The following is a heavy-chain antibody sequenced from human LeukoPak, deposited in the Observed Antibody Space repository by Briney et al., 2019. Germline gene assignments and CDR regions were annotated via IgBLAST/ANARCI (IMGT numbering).Heavy chain of an antibody. CDR3: ARTDPPAATYYYYGMDV. V-gene: IGHV1-18*01. D-gene: IGHD2-15*01. J-gene: IGHJ6*02. Sequence: GASVKVSCKASGYTFTSYGISWVRQAPGQGLEWMGWISAYNGNTNHAQKLQGRVTMTTDTSTSTAYMELRSLRSDDTAVYYCARTDPPAATYYYYGMDVWGQGTTVTVSS. CDR1: GYTFTSYG. CDR2: ISAYNGNT.